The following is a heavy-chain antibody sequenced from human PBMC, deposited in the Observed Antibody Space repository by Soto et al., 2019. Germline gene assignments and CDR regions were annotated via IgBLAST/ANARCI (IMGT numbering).Heavy chain of an antibody. CDR3: ARESVTSYYYYGTDV. V-gene: IGHV3-53*04. Sequence: EVQLVESGGGLVQPGGSLRLSCAASGFTVSSNYMSWVRQAPGKGLEWVSVIYSGGSTYYADSVKGRFTISRHNSKNTLYLQMNSLSAEDTAVYYCARESVTSYYYYGTDVWGQGTTVTVSS. J-gene: IGHJ6*02. CDR2: IYSGGST. D-gene: IGHD4-17*01. CDR1: GFTVSSNY.